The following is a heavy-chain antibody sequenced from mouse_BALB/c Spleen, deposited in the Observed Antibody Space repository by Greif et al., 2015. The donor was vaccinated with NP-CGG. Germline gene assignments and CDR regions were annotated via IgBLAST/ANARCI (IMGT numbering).Heavy chain of an antibody. Sequence: EVKLQESGGGLVKPGGSLKLSCAASGFTFSSYAMSWVRQTPEKRLEWVASISSGGSTYYPDSVKGRFTISRDNARNILYLQMSSLRSEDTAMYYCARVYYGYLYYFDYWGQGTTLTVSS. V-gene: IGHV5-6-5*01. CDR1: GFTFSSYA. D-gene: IGHD1-2*01. CDR2: ISSGGST. CDR3: ARVYYGYLYYFDY. J-gene: IGHJ2*01.